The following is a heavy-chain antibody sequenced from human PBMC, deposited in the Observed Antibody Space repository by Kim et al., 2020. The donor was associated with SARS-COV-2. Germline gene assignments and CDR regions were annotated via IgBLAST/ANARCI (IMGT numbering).Heavy chain of an antibody. V-gene: IGHV3-30*04. Sequence: GGSLRLSCAASGFTFSSYAMHWVRQAPGKGLEWVAVISYDGSNKYYADSVKGRFTISRDNSKNTLYLQMNSLRAEDTAVYYCARGSRCYYSGYFDYWGQGTLVTVSS. D-gene: IGHD3-22*01. CDR3: ARGSRCYYSGYFDY. CDR1: GFTFSSYA. J-gene: IGHJ4*02. CDR2: ISYDGSNK.